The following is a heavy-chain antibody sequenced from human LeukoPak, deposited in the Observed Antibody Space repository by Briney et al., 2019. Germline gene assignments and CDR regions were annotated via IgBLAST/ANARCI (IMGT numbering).Heavy chain of an antibody. D-gene: IGHD4-11*01. CDR1: GYMFTNYD. J-gene: IGHJ6*03. V-gene: IGHV1-8*03. CDR2: MNPQSGST. CDR3: ARGPNYSIFASAYYYYMDV. Sequence: ASVKVSCKASGYMFTNYDINWVRQATGQGLEWMGWMNPQSGSTGYTQKFRGRVTITRDTSITTAYMELSSLRSEDTAVYYCARGPNYSIFASAYYYYMDVWGKGTTVTVSS.